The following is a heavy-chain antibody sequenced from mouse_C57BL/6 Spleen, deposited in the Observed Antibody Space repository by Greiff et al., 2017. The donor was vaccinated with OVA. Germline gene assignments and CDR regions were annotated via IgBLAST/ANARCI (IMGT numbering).Heavy chain of an antibody. CDR1: GYTFTSYW. D-gene: IGHD3-1*01. V-gene: IGHV1-64*01. Sequence: VKLQQPGAELVKPGASVKLSCKASGYTFTSYWMHWVKQRPGQGLEWIGMIHPNSGSTNYNEKFKSKATLTVDKSSSTAYMQLSSLTSEDSAVYYCARQLSGGWFAYWGQGTLVTVSA. CDR3: ARQLSGGWFAY. J-gene: IGHJ3*01. CDR2: IHPNSGST.